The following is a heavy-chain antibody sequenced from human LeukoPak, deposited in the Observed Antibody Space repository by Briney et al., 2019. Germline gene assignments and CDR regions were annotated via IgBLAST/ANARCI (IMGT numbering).Heavy chain of an antibody. D-gene: IGHD3-10*01. J-gene: IGHJ6*03. Sequence: ASVRVSCKASGYTFTSYGFSWVRQAPGQGLEWMGWISAYNGNTNYAQKLQGRVTMTTDTSTSTAYMELRSLRSDDTAVYYCARDRSITMVRGAIPRYYYYMDVWGKGTTVTVSS. CDR3: ARDRSITMVRGAIPRYYYYMDV. V-gene: IGHV1-18*01. CDR1: GYTFTSYG. CDR2: ISAYNGNT.